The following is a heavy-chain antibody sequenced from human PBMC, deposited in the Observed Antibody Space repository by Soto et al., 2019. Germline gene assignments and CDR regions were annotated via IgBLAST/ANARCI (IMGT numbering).Heavy chain of an antibody. D-gene: IGHD2-15*01. CDR3: AKVCSGGSCYSDY. J-gene: IGHJ4*02. CDR2: ISGSGGST. Sequence: GGSLRLSCAASGFTFSSYAMSWVRQAPGEGLEWVSAISGSGGSTYYADSVKGRFTISRDNSKNTLYLQMNSLRAEDTAVYYCAKVCSGGSCYSDYWGQGTLVTVSS. CDR1: GFTFSSYA. V-gene: IGHV3-23*01.